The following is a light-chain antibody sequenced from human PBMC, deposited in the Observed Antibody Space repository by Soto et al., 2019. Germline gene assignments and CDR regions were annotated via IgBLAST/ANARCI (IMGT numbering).Light chain of an antibody. V-gene: IGKV3-15*01. CDR1: QSVRSN. CDR3: QQYNNWPRA. J-gene: IGKJ1*01. CDR2: GAS. Sequence: ETVMTQSPATLSVSPGERATLSCRASQSVRSNLAWYQQKPGQAPRLLIYGASIRATGIPARFSGSGSGTEFTLSISSLQSEDFAVYYCQQYNNWPRAFGQGAKVEIK.